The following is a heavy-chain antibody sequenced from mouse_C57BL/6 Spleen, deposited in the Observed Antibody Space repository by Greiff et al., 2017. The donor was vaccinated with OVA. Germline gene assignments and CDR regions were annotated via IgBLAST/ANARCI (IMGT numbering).Heavy chain of an antibody. CDR3: ARRVVDDEGYFDV. CDR2: ISSGSSTI. CDR1: GFTFSDYG. J-gene: IGHJ1*03. Sequence: EVQLVESGGGLVKPGGSLKLSCAASGFTFSDYGMHWVRQAPEKGLEWVAYISSGSSTIYYADTVKGRFTISRDNAKNTLFLQMTSLRSEDTAMYYCARRVVDDEGYFDVWGTGTTVTVSS. D-gene: IGHD1-1*02. V-gene: IGHV5-17*01.